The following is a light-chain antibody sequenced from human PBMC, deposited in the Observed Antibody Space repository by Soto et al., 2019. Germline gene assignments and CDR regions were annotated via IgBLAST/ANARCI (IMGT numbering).Light chain of an antibody. J-gene: IGLJ1*01. CDR2: EVY. Sequence: QSVLTQPPSASVSPGQSVTISCTGTSSDVGGYNYVSWYQQHPGKAPKLIIYEVYKRPSGVPDRFSGSKSGNTATLTVSGLQAEDEADYYCSSYVGTDSYVFGTGTKVTVL. V-gene: IGLV2-8*01. CDR1: SSDVGGYNY. CDR3: SSYVGTDSYV.